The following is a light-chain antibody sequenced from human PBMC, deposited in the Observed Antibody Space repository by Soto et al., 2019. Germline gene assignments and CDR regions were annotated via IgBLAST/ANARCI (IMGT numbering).Light chain of an antibody. V-gene: IGLV2-14*01. CDR2: EVT. CDR1: SGDIGSYNR. CDR3: SSNTIINTVI. Sequence: QSVLTQPASVSGSPGQSITISCTGTSGDIGSYNRVSWYQQHPGKAPKLIIYEVTDRPSGVSNRFSGSKSGNTASLTISGLQAEDEAEYYCSSNTIINTVIFGGGTKLTVL. J-gene: IGLJ2*01.